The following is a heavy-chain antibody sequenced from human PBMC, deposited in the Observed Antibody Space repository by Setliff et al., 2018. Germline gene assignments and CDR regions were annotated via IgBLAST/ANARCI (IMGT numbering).Heavy chain of an antibody. D-gene: IGHD3-22*01. CDR2: ISVSGGST. V-gene: IGHV3-23*01. CDR3: ANNYYDTTMGYYFDY. CDR1: GFTFSSYA. Sequence: GSLRLSCAASGFTFSSYAMSGVRQAPGKGLEWVSAISVSGGSTYYADSVKGRFTISRDNSKNTLYLQMSSLRAEDTAIYYCANNYYDTTMGYYFDYWGQGTQVTVSS. J-gene: IGHJ4*02.